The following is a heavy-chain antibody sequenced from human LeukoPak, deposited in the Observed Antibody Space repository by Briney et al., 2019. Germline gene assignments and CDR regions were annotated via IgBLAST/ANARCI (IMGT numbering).Heavy chain of an antibody. CDR3: ARDYWFGEFSLNWFDP. D-gene: IGHD3-10*01. V-gene: IGHV3-21*01. Sequence: GGSLRLSCAASGFTFSSYSMNWVRQAPGKGLEWVSSISSSSSYIYYADSVKGRFHISRENAKNSVYLQMNSLRAEETAVYYCARDYWFGEFSLNWFDPWGQGTLVTVSS. J-gene: IGHJ5*02. CDR2: ISSSSSYI. CDR1: GFTFSSYS.